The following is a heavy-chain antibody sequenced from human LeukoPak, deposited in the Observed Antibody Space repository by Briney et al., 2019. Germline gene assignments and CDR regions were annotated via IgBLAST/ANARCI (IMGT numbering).Heavy chain of an antibody. CDR2: ISNDGSNK. Sequence: GGSLRLSCAASGFTFSSYAMHWVRQAPGKGLEWVAVISNDGSNKYYADSVKGRFTISRDNSKSTLYLQMNSLRAEDTAVYFCAKIRSSVGWYEPFDYWGQGNLVTVSS. CDR3: AKIRSSVGWYEPFDY. CDR1: GFTFSSYA. J-gene: IGHJ4*02. D-gene: IGHD6-19*01. V-gene: IGHV3-30-3*02.